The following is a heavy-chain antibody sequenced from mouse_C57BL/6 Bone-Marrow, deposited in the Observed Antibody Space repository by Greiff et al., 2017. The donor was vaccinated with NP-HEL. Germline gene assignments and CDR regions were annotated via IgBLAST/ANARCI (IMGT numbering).Heavy chain of an antibody. J-gene: IGHJ2*01. D-gene: IGHD2-4*01. Sequence: EVKLQESGPGLVKPSQSLSLTCSVTGYSITGGYYWNWIRPFPGNNLEWMGYITYGGSNNYNPSLKNRISITRDTSGNQFFLKLNSVTTEDSATYYCATADYDFVFASWGQGTTLTVSS. V-gene: IGHV3-6*01. CDR3: ATADYDFVFAS. CDR2: ITYGGSN. CDR1: GYSITGGYY.